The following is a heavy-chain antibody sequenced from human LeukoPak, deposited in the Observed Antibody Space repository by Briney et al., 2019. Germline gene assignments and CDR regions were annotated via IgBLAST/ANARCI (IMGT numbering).Heavy chain of an antibody. D-gene: IGHD3-16*01. J-gene: IGHJ6*03. CDR2: IYYSGST. CDR3: ARAYRTMDV. CDR1: GGSISSYY. Sequence: PSETLSLTCTVSGGSISSYYWSWIRQPPGKGLEWIGYIYYSGSTNYNPSLKSRVTISVDTSKDQFSLKLSSVTAADTAVYYCARAYRTMDVWGKGTTVTVSS. V-gene: IGHV4-59*01.